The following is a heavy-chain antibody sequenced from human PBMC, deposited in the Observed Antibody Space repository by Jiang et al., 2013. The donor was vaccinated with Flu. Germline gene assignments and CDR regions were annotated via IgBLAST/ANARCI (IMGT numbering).Heavy chain of an antibody. V-gene: IGHV1-69*01. CDR2: IIPIFGTA. D-gene: IGHD3-22*01. CDR3: ATGRRYYDSSGYFFRFDY. Sequence: GAEVKKPGSSVKVSCKASGGTFSSYAISWVRQAPGQGLEWMGGIIPIFGTANYAQKFQGRVTITADESTSTAYMELSSLRSEDTAVYYCATGRRYYDSSGYFFRFDYWGQGTLVTVSS. CDR1: GGTFSSYA. J-gene: IGHJ4*02.